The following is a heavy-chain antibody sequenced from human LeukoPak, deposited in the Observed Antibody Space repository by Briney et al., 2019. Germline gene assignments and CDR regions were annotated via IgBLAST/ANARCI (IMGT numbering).Heavy chain of an antibody. D-gene: IGHD1-1*01. V-gene: IGHV4-38-2*02. J-gene: IGHJ6*03. CDR2: IYHSGST. CDR3: ARHERFYYYYMDV. CDR1: GFSISSGYH. Sequence: SETLSLTCTVSGFSISSGYHWGWIRQPPGKGLEWIGTIYHSGSTYYNPSLKGRVTISVDTSKNQFSLKLSSVTAADTAAYYCARHERFYYYYMDVWGKGTTVTVSS.